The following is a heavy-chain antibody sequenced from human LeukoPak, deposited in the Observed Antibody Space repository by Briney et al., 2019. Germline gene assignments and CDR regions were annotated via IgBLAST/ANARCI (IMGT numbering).Heavy chain of an antibody. J-gene: IGHJ5*02. CDR2: VNQSGGS. CDR1: GESFDSFY. Sequence: SETLCLTCAVYGESFDSFYWNWVRQAPGKGLEWLGEVNQSGGSDYNPALESRVAISADASKRQFSLKLISVTAADTAVYNCAVRLTPGRLGTATTWFDPWGQGTLVSVSS. V-gene: IGHV4-34*01. CDR3: AVRLTPGRLGTATTWFDP. D-gene: IGHD1-1*01.